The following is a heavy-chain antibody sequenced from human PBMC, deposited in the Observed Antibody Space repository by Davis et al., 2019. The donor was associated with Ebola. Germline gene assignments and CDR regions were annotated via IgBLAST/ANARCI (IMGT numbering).Heavy chain of an antibody. CDR1: GFTFSSYW. V-gene: IGHV3-9*03. D-gene: IGHD3-10*01. CDR3: AKGASSVVQGVMAFDP. Sequence: PGGSLRLSCAASGFTFSSYWMHWVRQAPGKGLEWVSGISWNSGSIGYADSVKGRFTISRDNAKNSLYLQMNSLRAEDMALYYCAKGASSVVQGVMAFDPWGQGTLVTVSS. J-gene: IGHJ5*02. CDR2: ISWNSGSI.